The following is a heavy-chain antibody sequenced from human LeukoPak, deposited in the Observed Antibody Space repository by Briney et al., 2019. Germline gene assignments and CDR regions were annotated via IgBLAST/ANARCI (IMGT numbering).Heavy chain of an antibody. D-gene: IGHD4-23*01. Sequence: GGSLRLSCAASGFTFSSYWVNWVRQAPGKGLVWVSRIASDGSSTTYADSVKGRFSISRDNAKNTLYLQMNSLRVEDTAVYYCARGRPHGNDYWGQGTLVTVSS. CDR2: IASDGSST. CDR3: ARGRPHGNDY. CDR1: GFTFSSYW. J-gene: IGHJ4*02. V-gene: IGHV3-74*01.